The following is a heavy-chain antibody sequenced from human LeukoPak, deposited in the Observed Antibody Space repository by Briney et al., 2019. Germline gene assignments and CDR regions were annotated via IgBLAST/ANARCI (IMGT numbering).Heavy chain of an antibody. J-gene: IGHJ4*02. CDR1: GFTFSSYA. D-gene: IGHD1-26*01. CDR2: ISYDGSNK. CDR3: AKAANEWELLAGYFDY. V-gene: IGHV3-30*18. Sequence: GGSLRLSCAASGFTFSSYAMHWVRQAPGKGLEWVAVISYDGSNKYYADSVKGRFTISRDNSKNTLYLQMNSLRAEDTAVYYCAKAANEWELLAGYFDYWGQGTLVTVSS.